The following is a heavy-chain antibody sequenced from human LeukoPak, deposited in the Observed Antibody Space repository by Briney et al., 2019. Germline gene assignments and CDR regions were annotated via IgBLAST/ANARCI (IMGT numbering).Heavy chain of an antibody. J-gene: IGHJ4*02. D-gene: IGHD6-19*01. CDR3: AKDSISGGPFDY. CDR1: GFTFSSYA. Sequence: GGSLRLSCAASGFTFSSYAMSWVRQAPGKGLEWVSGISGSGGSTYYADSVKGWFTISRDNSKNTLYLQMNSLRAEDTALYYCAKDSISGGPFDYWGQGTLVTVSS. CDR2: ISGSGGST. V-gene: IGHV3-23*01.